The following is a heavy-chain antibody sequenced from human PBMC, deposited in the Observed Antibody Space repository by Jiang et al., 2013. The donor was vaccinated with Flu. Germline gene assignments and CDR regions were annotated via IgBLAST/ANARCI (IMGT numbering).Heavy chain of an antibody. J-gene: IGHJ5*02. CDR1: GYTFSSSG. Sequence: GAEVKKPGASVKLSCKASGYTFSSSGISWVRQAPGQGLEWMGWISGHSDITKYAQRFQGRVSMTTDTSMSTAYMELRSLRSDDTAVYYCARDVTWFDPWGQGTLVTVSS. CDR3: ARDVTWFDP. V-gene: IGHV1-18*01. D-gene: IGHD2/OR15-2a*01. CDR2: ISGHSDIT.